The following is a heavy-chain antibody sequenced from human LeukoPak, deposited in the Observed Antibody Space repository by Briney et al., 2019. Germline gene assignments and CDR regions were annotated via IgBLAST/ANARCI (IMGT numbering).Heavy chain of an antibody. Sequence: GGSLRLSCAASGFTFSSSGMSWVRQAPGKGLEWGSTISGSGSSTYYADSVKGRFTISRDNSKNTLYLQMNSLRAEDTAIYYCAKRDSSNMAYFDPWGQGTLVTVSS. CDR3: AKRDSSNMAYFDP. J-gene: IGHJ5*02. CDR1: GFTFSSSG. D-gene: IGHD6-13*01. CDR2: ISGSGSST. V-gene: IGHV3-23*01.